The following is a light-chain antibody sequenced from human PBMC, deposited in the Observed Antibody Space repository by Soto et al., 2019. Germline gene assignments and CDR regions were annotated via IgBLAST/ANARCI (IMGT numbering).Light chain of an antibody. V-gene: IGKV3-20*01. CDR1: QSVISN. Sequence: EIVMTQSPATLSVSPGERATLSCRASQSVISNLAWYQQQPGQAPRLLIYGASSRATGIPDRFSGSGSGTDFSLTISRLEPEDFAVYYCQQYGSSPLTFGGGTKVDIK. CDR3: QQYGSSPLT. J-gene: IGKJ4*01. CDR2: GAS.